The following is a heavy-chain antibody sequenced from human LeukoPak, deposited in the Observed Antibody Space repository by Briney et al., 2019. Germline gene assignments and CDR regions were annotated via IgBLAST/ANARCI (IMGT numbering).Heavy chain of an antibody. CDR1: GGSISSYY. J-gene: IGHJ6*02. CDR3: ARDNFVVVPAAIPYYYYGMDV. V-gene: IGHV4-4*07. Sequence: TSETLSLTCTVSGGSISSYYWSWIRQPAGKGLEWIGRIYTSGSTNYNPSLKSRVTMSVDTSKNQFSLKLSSVTAADTAVHYCARDNFVVVPAAIPYYYYGMDVWGQGTTVTVSS. D-gene: IGHD2-2*01. CDR2: IYTSGST.